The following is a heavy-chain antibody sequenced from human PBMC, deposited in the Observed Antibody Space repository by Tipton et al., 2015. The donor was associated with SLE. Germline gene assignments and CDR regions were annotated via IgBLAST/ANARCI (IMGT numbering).Heavy chain of an antibody. V-gene: IGHV4-59*11. J-gene: IGHJ3*02. CDR2: IYYSGST. CDR1: GGSISSHY. Sequence: TLSLTCTVSGGSISSHYWSWIRQPPGKGLEWIGYIYYSGSTNYNPSLKSRVTISVNTTKNQFSLNLSSVTAADTAVYYCARGKREVRGVPMHCAFDIWGQGTMVTVSS. D-gene: IGHD3-10*01. CDR3: ARGKREVRGVPMHCAFDI.